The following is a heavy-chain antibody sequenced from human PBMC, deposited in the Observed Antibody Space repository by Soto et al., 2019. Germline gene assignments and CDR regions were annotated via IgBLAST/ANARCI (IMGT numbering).Heavy chain of an antibody. CDR3: ARDAVYSSGWYLEYNWFDP. V-gene: IGHV3-30-3*01. Sequence: QVQLVESGGGVVQPGRSLRLSCAASGFTFSSYAMHWVRQAPGKGLEWVAVISYDGSNKYYADSVKGRFTISRDNSKNTLYLQMNSLRAEDTAVYYCARDAVYSSGWYLEYNWFDPWGQGTLVTVSS. D-gene: IGHD6-19*01. J-gene: IGHJ5*02. CDR2: ISYDGSNK. CDR1: GFTFSSYA.